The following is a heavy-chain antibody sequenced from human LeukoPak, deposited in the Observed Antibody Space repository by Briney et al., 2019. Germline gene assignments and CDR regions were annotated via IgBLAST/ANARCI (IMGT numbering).Heavy chain of an antibody. Sequence: PGGSLRLSCAASGFAFSSYAMHWVRQAPGKGLEWVAVISYDGSNKYYADSVKGRFTISRDNSKNTLYLQMNSLRAEDTAVYYCARPHLDVDTAMEDAFDIWGQGTMVTVSS. J-gene: IGHJ3*02. CDR2: ISYDGSNK. CDR1: GFAFSSYA. V-gene: IGHV3-30-3*01. CDR3: ARPHLDVDTAMEDAFDI. D-gene: IGHD5-18*01.